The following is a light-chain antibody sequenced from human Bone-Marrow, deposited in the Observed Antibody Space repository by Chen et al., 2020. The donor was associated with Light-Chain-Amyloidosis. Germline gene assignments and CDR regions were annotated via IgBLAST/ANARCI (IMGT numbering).Light chain of an antibody. CDR3: QSADSSGTYEVI. Sequence: SYELTQPPSVSVSPGQTARITCSGDDLPTKYAYWYQQKPGQAAVLLIHRDTERPSGISERFSSSSSGTTATLTISGVQAEDEADYHCQSADSSGTYEVIFGGGTKLTVL. J-gene: IGLJ2*01. CDR2: RDT. CDR1: DLPTKY. V-gene: IGLV3-25*03.